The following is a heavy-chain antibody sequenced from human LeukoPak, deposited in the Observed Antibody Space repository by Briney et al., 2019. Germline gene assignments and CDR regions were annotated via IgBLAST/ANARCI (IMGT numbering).Heavy chain of an antibody. CDR1: GGTFRSYA. V-gene: IGHV1-69*01. J-gene: IGHJ4*02. CDR2: IIPIFGTA. Sequence: SVKVSCKASGGTFRSYAISWVRQAPGQGLEWMGGIIPIFGTANYAQKFQGRVTITADESTSTAYMELSSLRSEDTAVYYCARARPNFVEMATHTPVLFDYWGQGTLVTVSS. CDR3: ARARPNFVEMATHTPVLFDY. D-gene: IGHD5-24*01.